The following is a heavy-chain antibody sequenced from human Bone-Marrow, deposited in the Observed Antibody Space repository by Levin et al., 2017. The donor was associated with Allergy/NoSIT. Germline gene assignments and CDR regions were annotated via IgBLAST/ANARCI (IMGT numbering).Heavy chain of an antibody. V-gene: IGHV4-61*01. D-gene: IGHD3-10*01. Sequence: SETLSLTCTVSGDSVTSGRYYWSWIRQPPGKGLEWIGYFYYNGNYNPSLKSRVTISIDTSQNQFSLRLSSVTAADTAFYYCARVKPDYYGSGNYHFDLWGQGALVTVSS. J-gene: IGHJ4*02. CDR3: ARVKPDYYGSGNYHFDL. CDR1: GDSVTSGRYY. CDR2: FYYNG.